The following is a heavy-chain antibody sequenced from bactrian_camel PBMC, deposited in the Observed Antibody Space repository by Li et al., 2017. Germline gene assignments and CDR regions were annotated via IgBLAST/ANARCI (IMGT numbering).Heavy chain of an antibody. J-gene: IGHJ4*01. CDR2: IRADGTP. CDR1: GFTFSNYA. CDR3: YAEGGP. Sequence: VQLVESGGGSVHPGGSLRLSCEASGFTFSNYAMSWVRQAPGKEVEWVSSIRADGTPYVATALKDRFTTSRDIVKKMMYLQMNDLKVEDTGLYYCYAEGGPRGQGTQVTVSS. V-gene: IGHV3S10*01.